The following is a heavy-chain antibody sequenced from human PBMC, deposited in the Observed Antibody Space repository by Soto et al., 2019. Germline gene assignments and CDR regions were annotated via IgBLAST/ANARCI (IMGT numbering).Heavy chain of an antibody. CDR1: GYTFSSYL. CDR2: INAGNGNT. J-gene: IGHJ4*02. Sequence: QVQLVQSGAEVKKPGASVKVSCKASGYTFSSYLLHWVRQAPGQRLEWMGWINAGNGNTKYSQKFQGRVTLTRDTSASTADMELSSLRSEDTALYYCASPSYGAGSFYWGQGTLVTVSS. CDR3: ASPSYGAGSFY. D-gene: IGHD3-10*01. V-gene: IGHV1-3*01.